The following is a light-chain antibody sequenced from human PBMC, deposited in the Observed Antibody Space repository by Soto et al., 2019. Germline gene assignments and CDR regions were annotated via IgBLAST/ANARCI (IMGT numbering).Light chain of an antibody. V-gene: IGLV2-14*01. CDR1: SRDVGAYNY. CDR3: SSYTDSSTVL. CDR2: EVV. Sequence: QSVLTQPASVSGSPGQSITISCTGTSRDVGAYNYVSWYQHHPGKAPKLIIYEVVYRPSGISKRFSGSKSGNTASLAISGLQAEDEADYYCSSYTDSSTVLFGVGTKLTVL. J-gene: IGLJ2*01.